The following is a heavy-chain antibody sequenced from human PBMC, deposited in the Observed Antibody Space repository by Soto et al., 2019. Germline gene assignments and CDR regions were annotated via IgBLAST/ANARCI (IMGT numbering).Heavy chain of an antibody. CDR2: ISGSGGST. J-gene: IGHJ4*02. CDR3: AKDPGVIQSVRYFDY. D-gene: IGHD3-10*01. Sequence: GGSLRLSCAASGFTFSSYAMSWVRQAPGKGLEWVSAISGSGGSTYYADSVKGRFTISRDNSKNTLYLQMNSLRAEDTAVYYCAKDPGVIQSVRYFDYWGQGTLVTVSS. V-gene: IGHV3-23*01. CDR1: GFTFSSYA.